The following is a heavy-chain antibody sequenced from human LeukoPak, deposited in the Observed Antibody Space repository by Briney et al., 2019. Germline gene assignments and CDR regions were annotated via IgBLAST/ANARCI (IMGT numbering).Heavy chain of an antibody. Sequence: PSETLSLTCTVSGGSISSYYWSWIRQPPGKGLEWIGYIYYSGSTNYNPSLKSRVTISVDTSKNQFSLELSSVTAADTAVYYCARSSRLAPGILRFDPWGQGTLVTVSS. CDR2: IYYSGST. D-gene: IGHD3-16*01. V-gene: IGHV4-59*01. J-gene: IGHJ5*02. CDR3: ARSSRLAPGILRFDP. CDR1: GGSISSYY.